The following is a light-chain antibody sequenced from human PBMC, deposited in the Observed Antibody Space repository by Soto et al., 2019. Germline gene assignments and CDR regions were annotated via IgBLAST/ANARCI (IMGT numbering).Light chain of an antibody. CDR2: GAS. CDR3: QQFGRSTA. CDR1: QYITSSY. Sequence: EIVLTQSPGTLSLSLGERATLSCRASQYITSSYLAWYQQKPGQPPRLLIYGASTRATCIPDRFSGSGSGTDITLTISRLEPDDIAVYFCQQFGRSTAFGQGTKVEIK. J-gene: IGKJ1*01. V-gene: IGKV3-20*01.